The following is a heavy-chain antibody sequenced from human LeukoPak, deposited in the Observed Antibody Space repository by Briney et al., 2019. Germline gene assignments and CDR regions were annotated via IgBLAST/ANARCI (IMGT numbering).Heavy chain of an antibody. J-gene: IGHJ3*02. CDR3: ARDVLRYFDWSNPQPGDAFDI. V-gene: IGHV1-46*01. Sequence: ASEKVSCKASGYTFTSYYMHWVRQAPGQGLEWMGIINPSGGSTSYAHKFQGRGTMTRDTSTSTVYMELSRRRAEDTAVYYCARDVLRYFDWSNPQPGDAFDIWGQGTMVTVSS. CDR2: INPSGGST. CDR1: GYTFTSYY. D-gene: IGHD3-9*01.